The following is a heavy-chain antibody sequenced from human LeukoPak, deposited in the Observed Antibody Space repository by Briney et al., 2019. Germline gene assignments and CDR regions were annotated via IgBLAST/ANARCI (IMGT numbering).Heavy chain of an antibody. CDR1: GFTFSSYS. Sequence: GGSLRLSCAASGFTFSSYSMNWVRQAPGKGLEWGSYISSSSSTIYYADSVKGRFTISRDNAKNSLYLQMNSLRAEDTTVYYCARASTYYDFWSGYSYYYYMDVWGKGTTVTVSS. V-gene: IGHV3-48*01. CDR3: ARASTYYDFWSGYSYYYYMDV. CDR2: ISSSSSTI. D-gene: IGHD3-3*01. J-gene: IGHJ6*03.